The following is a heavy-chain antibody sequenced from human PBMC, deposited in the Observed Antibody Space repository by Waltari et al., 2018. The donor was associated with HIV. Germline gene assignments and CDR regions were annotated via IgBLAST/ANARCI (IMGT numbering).Heavy chain of an antibody. CDR1: GYSFTSYW. CDR3: ARQSQVGAVAGTRNNWFDP. D-gene: IGHD6-19*01. J-gene: IGHJ5*02. V-gene: IGHV5-51*01. Sequence: EVQLVQSGAEVKKPGESLKISCKGSGYSFTSYWIGWVRQMPGKGLEWMGIILPGDSDTSDSPSFQGQGPISADKSISTAYLQGSSLKASDTAMYYCARQSQVGAVAGTRNNWFDPWGQGTLVTVSS. CDR2: ILPGDSDT.